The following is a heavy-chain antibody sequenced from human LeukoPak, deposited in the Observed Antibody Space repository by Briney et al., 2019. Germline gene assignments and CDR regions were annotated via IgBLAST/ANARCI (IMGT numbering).Heavy chain of an antibody. CDR3: ARHSYFYDSSGYHNYFDY. CDR2: IYYSGST. D-gene: IGHD3-22*01. Sequence: SETLSLTCTVSGGSISSSSYYWGWIRQAPGKGLEWIGSIYYSGSTYDSPSLKSRVTISVDAPKNQFSLKLRSVTAADTAVYYCARHSYFYDSSGYHNYFDYWGQGTLVTVSS. CDR1: GGSISSSSYY. J-gene: IGHJ4*02. V-gene: IGHV4-39*01.